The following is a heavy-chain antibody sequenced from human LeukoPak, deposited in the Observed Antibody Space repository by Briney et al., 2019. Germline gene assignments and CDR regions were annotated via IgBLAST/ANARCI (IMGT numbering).Heavy chain of an antibody. Sequence: GGSLRLSCAASGFTFNDYGMSWVRQALGKGLEWVSGINWNGDRTGYADSEKGRFTISRDNAKNSLYLQMNSLRAEDTALYYCARDRGSYFSYGMDVWGQGTTVTVSS. CDR1: GFTFNDYG. D-gene: IGHD1-26*01. J-gene: IGHJ6*02. V-gene: IGHV3-20*04. CDR3: ARDRGSYFSYGMDV. CDR2: INWNGDRT.